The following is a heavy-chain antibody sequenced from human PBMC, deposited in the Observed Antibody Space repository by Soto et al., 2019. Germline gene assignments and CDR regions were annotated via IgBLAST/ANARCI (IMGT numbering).Heavy chain of an antibody. V-gene: IGHV2-5*02. D-gene: IGHD3-16*01. CDR3: AHKGGGDRILDY. J-gene: IGHJ4*02. CDR2: IYWDDAK. Sequence: QITLKESGPTLVKPTQTLTLTCTFSGFSLSTSGVGVGWIRQPPGKALEWLALIYWDDAKHYSPSLKSRLTITKTHSKNPVVIIMTNLDPVDTATYFCAHKGGGDRILDYWGQGTLVTVSS. CDR1: GFSLSTSGVG.